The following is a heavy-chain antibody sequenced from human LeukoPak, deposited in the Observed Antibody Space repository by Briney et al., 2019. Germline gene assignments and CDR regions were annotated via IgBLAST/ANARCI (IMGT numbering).Heavy chain of an antibody. V-gene: IGHV3-23*01. CDR3: AKDRNDTSSRSFGMDV. CDR1: GFTFSSYA. Sequence: GGSLRLSCAASGFTFSSYAMSWVRQAPGKGLEWVSAISGSGGSTYYADSVKGRFTISRDNSRNTLYLQMSSLRAEDTALYYCAKDRNDTSSRSFGMDVWGQGTKVTVSS. J-gene: IGHJ6*02. CDR2: ISGSGGST. D-gene: IGHD2-2*01.